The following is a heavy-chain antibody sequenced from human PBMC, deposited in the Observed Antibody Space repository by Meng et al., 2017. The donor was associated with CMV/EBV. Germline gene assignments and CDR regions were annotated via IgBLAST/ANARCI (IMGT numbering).Heavy chain of an antibody. Sequence: QLQLQESGPGLVKPSETLSLTCTVSGGSISSYYWSWIRQPAGKGLEWIGRIYTSGSTNYNPSLKSRVTMSVDTSKNQFSLKLSSVTAADTAVYYCAKSSEQNWNYGGWYFDLWGRGTLVTVSS. V-gene: IGHV4-4*07. J-gene: IGHJ2*01. CDR1: GGSISSYY. CDR2: IYTSGST. D-gene: IGHD1-7*01. CDR3: AKSSEQNWNYGGWYFDL.